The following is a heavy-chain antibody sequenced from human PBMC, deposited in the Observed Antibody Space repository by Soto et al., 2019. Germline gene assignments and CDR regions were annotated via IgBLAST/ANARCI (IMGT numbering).Heavy chain of an antibody. Sequence: ASVKVSCKASGYTFTHYYIHWVRQAPGQGLEWMGIINPNGGVTTYAQKFRAGFTMTRDTSTSTVYMELSSLRSEDSAVYYCATSVNSAMAFDYWGQGTLVTVS. J-gene: IGHJ4*02. CDR3: ATSVNSAMAFDY. D-gene: IGHD5-18*01. V-gene: IGHV1-46*01. CDR2: INPNGGVT. CDR1: GYTFTHYY.